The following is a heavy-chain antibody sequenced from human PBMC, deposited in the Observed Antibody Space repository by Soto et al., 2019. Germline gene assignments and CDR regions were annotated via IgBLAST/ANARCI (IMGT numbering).Heavy chain of an antibody. CDR1: GDSISSYY. CDR3: ARLRRMTAITVSYYFDY. CDR2: IYYSGST. V-gene: IGHV4-59*01. D-gene: IGHD4-4*01. Sequence: SETLSLTCTVSGDSISSYYWSWIRQPPGKGLEWIGYIYYSGSTSYNPSLESRVTIFVDTSENQFSLKLSSVTAADTAVYYCARLRRMTAITVSYYFDYWGQGTLVSVSS. J-gene: IGHJ4*02.